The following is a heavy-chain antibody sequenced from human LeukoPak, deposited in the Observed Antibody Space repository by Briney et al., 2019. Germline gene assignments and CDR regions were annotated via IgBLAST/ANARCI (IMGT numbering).Heavy chain of an antibody. CDR3: ARGPATAGYSSGWYFPFDY. CDR1: GGSFSGYY. Sequence: SETLSLTCAVYGGSFSGYYWSWIRQPPGKGLEWIGEINHSGSTNYNPSLKSRVTISVDTSKNQFSLKLISVTAADTAVYYCARGPATAGYSSGWYFPFDYWGQGTLVTVSS. D-gene: IGHD6-19*01. J-gene: IGHJ4*02. CDR2: INHSGST. V-gene: IGHV4-34*01.